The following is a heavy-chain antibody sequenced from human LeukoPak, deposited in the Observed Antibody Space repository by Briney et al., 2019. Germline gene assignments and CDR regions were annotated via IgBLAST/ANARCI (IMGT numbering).Heavy chain of an antibody. D-gene: IGHD2-15*01. CDR2: ISGSGGST. V-gene: IGHV3-23*01. J-gene: IGHJ4*02. Sequence: GGALRLSCAASGFTFSSYAMSWVRQAPGKGLEWVSAISGSGGSTYYADSVKGRFTISRDNSKNTLYLQMNSLRAEDTAVYYCARCRGGSCHYYFDYRGQGTLVTVSS. CDR1: GFTFSSYA. CDR3: ARCRGGSCHYYFDY.